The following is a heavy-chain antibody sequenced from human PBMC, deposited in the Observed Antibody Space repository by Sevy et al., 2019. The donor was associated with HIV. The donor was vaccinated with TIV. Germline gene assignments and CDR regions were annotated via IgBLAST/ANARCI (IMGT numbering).Heavy chain of an antibody. CDR3: ARDWWRGSYNDY. CDR2: IRQDGSEK. V-gene: IGHV3-7*01. CDR1: GFTFSSYW. D-gene: IGHD1-26*01. Sequence: GGSLRLSCAASGFTFSSYWMSWVRQAPGKGLEWVANIRQDGSEKYYLDSVKGRFTISRDNAKNSLYLQMNSLRAEDTAVHYCARDWWRGSYNDYWGQGTLVTVSS. J-gene: IGHJ4*01.